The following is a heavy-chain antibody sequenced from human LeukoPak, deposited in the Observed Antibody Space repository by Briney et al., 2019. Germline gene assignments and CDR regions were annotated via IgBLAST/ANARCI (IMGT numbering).Heavy chain of an antibody. CDR1: GFTFSIHE. V-gene: IGHV3-74*01. CDR3: TRDPHALDY. Sequence: PGGSLRLSCAPSGFTFSIHEMNWVRQAPGKGLVWVSRIHGDGTFTNYADFVKGRFTISRDNAKNTLYLQMNSLRAEDSAVYYCTRDPHALDYWGQGTLVTVSS. J-gene: IGHJ4*02. CDR2: IHGDGTFT.